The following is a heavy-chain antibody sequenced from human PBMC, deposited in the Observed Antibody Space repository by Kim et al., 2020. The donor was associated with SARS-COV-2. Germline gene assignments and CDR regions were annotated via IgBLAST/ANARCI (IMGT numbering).Heavy chain of an antibody. J-gene: IGHJ4*02. CDR2: IYYSGST. CDR3: ARDRLSSYGYIDY. CDR1: GGSISSSSYY. Sequence: SETLSLTCTVSGGSISSSSYYWGWIRQPPGKGLEWIGSIYYSGSTYYNPSLKSRVTISVDTAKNQFSLKLSSVTAADTAVYYCARDRLSSYGYIDYWGQG. D-gene: IGHD5-18*01. V-gene: IGHV4-39*07.